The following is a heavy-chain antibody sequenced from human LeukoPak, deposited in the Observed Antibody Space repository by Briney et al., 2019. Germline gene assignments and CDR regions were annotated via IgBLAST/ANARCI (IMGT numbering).Heavy chain of an antibody. CDR2: ISAYNGNT. J-gene: IGHJ4*02. V-gene: IGHV1-18*01. CDR3: ATYQYDSGTYLDY. CDR1: GYTFTSYG. D-gene: IGHD3-10*01. Sequence: ASVKVSCKASGYTFTSYGISWVRQAPGQGLEWMGWISAYNGNTNYAQKFQGRVTMTRDTSISTAYMELSRLRSDDTAVYYCATYQYDSGTYLDYWGQGTLVTVSS.